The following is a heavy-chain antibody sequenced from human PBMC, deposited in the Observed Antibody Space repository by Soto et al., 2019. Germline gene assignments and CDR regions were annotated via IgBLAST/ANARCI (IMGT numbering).Heavy chain of an antibody. CDR1: GGTFSSYT. CDR3: ARGIAAAGTSDYWYFDL. V-gene: IGHV1-69*02. CDR2: IIPILGIA. Sequence: ASVKVSCKASGGTFSSYTISWVRQAPGQGLEWMGRIIPILGIANYAQKFQGRVTITADKSTSTAYMELSSLRSEDTAVYYCARGIAAAGTSDYWYFDLWGRGTLVTVSS. J-gene: IGHJ2*01. D-gene: IGHD6-13*01.